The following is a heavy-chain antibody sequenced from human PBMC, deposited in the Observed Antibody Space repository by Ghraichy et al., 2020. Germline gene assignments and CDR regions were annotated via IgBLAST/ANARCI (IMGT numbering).Heavy chain of an antibody. V-gene: IGHV3-7*02. Sequence: GSLRLSCAASGLTFRTYWMSWVRQVPGKGLEYLANINQDGSEEYYVDSVKGRFTVSRDNAKNSLYLQMSSLRVEDTAVYYCAIAATGRGGMDVWGQGTTVTVSS. CDR3: AIAATGRGGMDV. CDR2: INQDGSEE. D-gene: IGHD6-13*01. CDR1: GLTFRTYW. J-gene: IGHJ6*02.